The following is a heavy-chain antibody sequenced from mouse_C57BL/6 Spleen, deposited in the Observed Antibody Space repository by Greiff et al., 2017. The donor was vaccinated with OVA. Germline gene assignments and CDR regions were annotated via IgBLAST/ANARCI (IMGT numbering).Heavy chain of an antibody. CDR2: IDPSDSYT. J-gene: IGHJ3*01. V-gene: IGHV1-69*01. CDR1: GYTFTSYW. CDR3: ARGEDDGYYY. Sequence: VQLQQSGAELVMPGASVKLSCKASGYTFTSYWMHWVKQRPGQGLEWIGEIDPSDSYTNYNQKFKGKSTLTVDKSSSTAYMQLSSLTSEDSAVYYCARGEDDGYYYWGQGTLVTVSA. D-gene: IGHD2-3*01.